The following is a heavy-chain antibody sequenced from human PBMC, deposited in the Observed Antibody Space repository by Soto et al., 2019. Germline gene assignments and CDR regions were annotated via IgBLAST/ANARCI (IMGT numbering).Heavy chain of an antibody. V-gene: IGHV4-59*01. CDR3: ARVVPYSGSYWTFDP. J-gene: IGHJ5*02. Sequence: SETLSLTCTVSGGSISSYYWSWIRQPPGKGLEWIGYIYYSGSTNYNPSLKSRVTISVDTSKNQFSLKLSSVTAADTAVYYCARVVPYSGSYWTFDPSGQGTLVNVSS. CDR2: IYYSGST. CDR1: GGSISSYY. D-gene: IGHD1-26*01.